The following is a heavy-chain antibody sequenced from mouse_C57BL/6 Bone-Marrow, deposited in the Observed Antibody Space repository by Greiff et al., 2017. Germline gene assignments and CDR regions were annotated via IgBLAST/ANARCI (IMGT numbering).Heavy chain of an antibody. Sequence: VQLQQSGPELVKPGDSVKISCKASGYSFTGYFMNWVMQSHGKSLEWIGRINPYNGDTFYNQKFKGKATLTVDKSSSTAHMELRSLTSEDSAVYYCARGDYDGYYGDYWGQGTTLTVSS. V-gene: IGHV1-20*01. D-gene: IGHD2-3*01. CDR2: INPYNGDT. CDR3: ARGDYDGYYGDY. CDR1: GYSFTGYF. J-gene: IGHJ2*01.